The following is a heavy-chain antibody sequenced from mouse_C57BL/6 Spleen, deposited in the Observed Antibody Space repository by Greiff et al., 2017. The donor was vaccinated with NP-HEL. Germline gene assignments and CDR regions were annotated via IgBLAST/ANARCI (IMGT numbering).Heavy chain of an antibody. J-gene: IGHJ3*01. Sequence: VQLQQPGAELVRPGSSVKLSCKASGYTFTSYWMDWVKQRPGQGLEWIGNIYPSDSETHYNQKFKDKATLTVDKSSSTAYMQLSSLTSEDSAVYYCARGYDYDGVAYWGQGTLVTVSA. CDR2: IYPSDSET. CDR3: ARGYDYDGVAY. V-gene: IGHV1-61*01. D-gene: IGHD2-4*01. CDR1: GYTFTSYW.